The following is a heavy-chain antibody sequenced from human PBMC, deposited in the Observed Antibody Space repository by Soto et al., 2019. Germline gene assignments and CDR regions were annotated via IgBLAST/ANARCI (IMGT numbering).Heavy chain of an antibody. CDR3: AKVRVGRYYDILTGYLDY. V-gene: IGHV3-30*18. Sequence: GGSLRLSCAASGFTFSSYGMHWVRQAPGKGLEWVAVISYDGSNKYYADSVKGRFTISRDNSKNTLYLQMNSLRAEDTAVYYCAKVRVGRYYDILTGYLDYWGQGTLVTVSS. CDR1: GFTFSSYG. D-gene: IGHD3-9*01. J-gene: IGHJ4*02. CDR2: ISYDGSNK.